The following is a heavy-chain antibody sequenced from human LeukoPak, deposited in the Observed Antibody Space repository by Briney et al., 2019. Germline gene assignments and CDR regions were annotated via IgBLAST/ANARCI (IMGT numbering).Heavy chain of an antibody. D-gene: IGHD2-15*01. Sequence: ASVKVSCKASGYTFTGYYMHWVRQAPGQGREWMGWINPNSGGTNYAQKFQGRVTMTRDTSISTAYMELSRLRSDDTAVYYCARRCSGGSCYYDYWGQGTLVTVSS. CDR1: GYTFTGYY. CDR3: ARRCSGGSCYYDY. CDR2: INPNSGGT. V-gene: IGHV1-2*02. J-gene: IGHJ4*02.